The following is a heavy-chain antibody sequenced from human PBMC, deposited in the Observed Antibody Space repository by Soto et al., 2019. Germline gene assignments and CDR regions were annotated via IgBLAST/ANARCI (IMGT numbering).Heavy chain of an antibody. CDR3: ARRALTELNFDY. CDR2: ISSSSSYI. Sequence: SLRLSCAASGFTFSSYSMNWVRQAPGKGLEWVSSISSSSSYIYYADSVKGRFTISRDNAKNSLYLQMNSLRAEDTAVYYCARRALTELNFDYWGQGTLVTVSS. V-gene: IGHV3-21*01. D-gene: IGHD1-26*01. CDR1: GFTFSSYS. J-gene: IGHJ4*02.